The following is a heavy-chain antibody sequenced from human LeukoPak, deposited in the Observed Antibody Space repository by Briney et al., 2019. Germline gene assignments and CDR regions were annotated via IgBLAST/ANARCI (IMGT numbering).Heavy chain of an antibody. CDR2: INHSGST. J-gene: IGHJ4*02. V-gene: IGHV4-34*01. Sequence: PSETLSLTCAVYGGSFSGYYWSWIRQPPGKGLEWIGEINHSGSTNYNPSLNSRVTMSVDTSNNQFSLRLTSVTAADTAVYYCAGDAYYYDTGGYYVVDYWGQGTLVTVSS. D-gene: IGHD3-22*01. CDR3: AGDAYYYDTGGYYVVDY. CDR1: GGSFSGYY.